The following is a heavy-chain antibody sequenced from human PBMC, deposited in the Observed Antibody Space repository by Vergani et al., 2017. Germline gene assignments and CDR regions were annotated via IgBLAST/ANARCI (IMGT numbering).Heavy chain of an antibody. V-gene: IGHV4-31*03. Sequence: QVQLQESGPGLVKPSQTLYLTCTVSGGSISSGGYYWSWIRQPPGKGLEWIGYIYYSGSTYYNPSLKSRVTISVDTSKNKFSLKLSSVTAADTAVYYCAREAPYLVVVTASDAFDIWGQGTMVTVSS. D-gene: IGHD2-21*02. CDR1: GGSISSGGYY. CDR2: IYYSGST. J-gene: IGHJ3*02. CDR3: AREAPYLVVVTASDAFDI.